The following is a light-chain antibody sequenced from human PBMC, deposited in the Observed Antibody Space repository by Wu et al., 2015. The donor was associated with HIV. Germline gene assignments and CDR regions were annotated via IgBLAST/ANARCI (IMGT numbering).Light chain of an antibody. Sequence: EVVMTQSPATLSVSPGDRATLSCRADYDIGSNLAWYQQKPGQSPRLLIYRASTRATGFPARFSGTGSGTDFTLTISNLQSEDVAFYYCQQYGQWPHSFGQGTKLQI. CDR2: RAS. V-gene: IGKV3-15*01. CDR3: QQYGQWPHS. J-gene: IGKJ2*03. CDR1: YDIGSN.